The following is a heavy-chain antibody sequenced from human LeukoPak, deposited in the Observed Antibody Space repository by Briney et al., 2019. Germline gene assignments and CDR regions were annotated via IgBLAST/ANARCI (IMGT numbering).Heavy chain of an antibody. J-gene: IGHJ6*03. CDR2: MNWNGAHR. V-gene: IGHV3-20*01. Sequence: GRSLTLSCVPSGSTLENYGMSCARHHPRGGLKCVSCMNWNGAHRIYADSVKGPFTIYRDKPKTSLFLEMHNLRVEDTAFYHCTRHSGSYGGLYYFHMDVWGKGTSVTVSS. CDR3: TRHSGSYGGLYYFHMDV. CDR1: GSTLENYG. D-gene: IGHD1-26*01.